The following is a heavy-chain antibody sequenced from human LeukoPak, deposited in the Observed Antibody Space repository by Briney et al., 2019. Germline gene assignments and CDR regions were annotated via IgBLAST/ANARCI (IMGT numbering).Heavy chain of an antibody. V-gene: IGHV3-7*01. D-gene: IGHD5-24*01. CDR2: IKDDGRQK. J-gene: IGHJ4*01. CDR1: GFTFSRYW. CDR3: ARDASRGFDT. Sequence: PGGSLRLSCAPSGFTFSRYWMTWVRQTPEKGLEWVASIKDDGRQKYYVDSVKGRFTVSRDNAKNSAYLQMDSLRVEDTALYYCARDASRGFDTCGHGTLVTVSS.